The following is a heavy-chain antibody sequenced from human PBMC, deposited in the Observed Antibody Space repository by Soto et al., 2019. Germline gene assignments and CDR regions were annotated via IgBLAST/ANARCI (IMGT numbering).Heavy chain of an antibody. CDR2: ISGSGNTI. D-gene: IGHD2-2*03. Sequence: GGSLRLSCAPSGFTFSTNAMGWVRQAPGMGLEFVSLISGSGNTIYYADSVKGRFTISRDNSMNTVSLQMNSLRAEDTAVYYCAKVGYDTFGYYLRSFDCWGQGTLVTVSS. CDR3: AKVGYDTFGYYLRSFDC. CDR1: GFTFSTNA. J-gene: IGHJ4*02. V-gene: IGHV3-23*01.